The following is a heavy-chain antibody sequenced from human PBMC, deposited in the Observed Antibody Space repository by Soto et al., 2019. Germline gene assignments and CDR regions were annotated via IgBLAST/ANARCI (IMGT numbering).Heavy chain of an antibody. Sequence: SETLSLTCTVSGGSIGSSSYYWGWILQPPGKGLEWIWSIYYIGITYYNPSLKSRVTISVDTSKNQFSLKLSSVTAADTAVYYCARGDFWKVFDIWGQGTMVTVSS. CDR1: GGSIGSSSYY. D-gene: IGHD3-3*01. CDR2: IYYIGIT. J-gene: IGHJ3*02. CDR3: ARGDFWKVFDI. V-gene: IGHV4-39*01.